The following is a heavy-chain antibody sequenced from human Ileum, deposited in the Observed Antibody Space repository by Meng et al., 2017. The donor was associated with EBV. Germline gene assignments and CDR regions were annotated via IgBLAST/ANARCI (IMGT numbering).Heavy chain of an antibody. Sequence: EWQLLDPGGGLVQPGGSLRLSCAASGFDFSSYVMHWVRQGPGKGPVWVSRISNDGSFPTYADSVKGRFTISRDNAHNTLYLQMNSLRAEDTAVYYCVRDVNWQLYDYWGQGALVTVSS. CDR3: VRDVNWQLYDY. V-gene: IGHV3-74*03. J-gene: IGHJ4*02. D-gene: IGHD2-8*01. CDR1: GFDFSSYV. CDR2: ISNDGSFP.